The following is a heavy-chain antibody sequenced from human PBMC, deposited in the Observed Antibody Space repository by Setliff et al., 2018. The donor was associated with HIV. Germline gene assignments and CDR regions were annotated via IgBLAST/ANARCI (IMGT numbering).Heavy chain of an antibody. J-gene: IGHJ6*02. CDR1: GGSISDNKYY. CDR3: ARGGTGYNFWSGTNCYGVDYYGMDV. D-gene: IGHD3-3*01. CDR2: LNDRGHI. Sequence: SETLSLTCSVSGGSISDNKYYWSWIRQAPGKGLEWTAELNDRGHINYNPSLKSRVTILQDTSKRQFSLRMTSVTAADTAVYYCARGGTGYNFWSGTNCYGVDYYGMDVWGQGTTVTVS. V-gene: IGHV4-39*07.